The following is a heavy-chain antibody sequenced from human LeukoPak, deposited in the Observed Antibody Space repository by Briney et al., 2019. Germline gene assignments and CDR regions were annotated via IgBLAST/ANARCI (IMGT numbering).Heavy chain of an antibody. J-gene: IGHJ4*02. Sequence: SETLSLTCTVSGASISSYYWSWIRQPAGKGLEWIGRISTSGSSNYSPSFKSRVTMSIDTAKNQFSLRLRSVTAADTAVYYCARYNDYWGQGTLVTVSS. CDR3: ARYNDY. CDR1: GASISSYY. D-gene: IGHD1-1*01. V-gene: IGHV4-4*07. CDR2: ISTSGSS.